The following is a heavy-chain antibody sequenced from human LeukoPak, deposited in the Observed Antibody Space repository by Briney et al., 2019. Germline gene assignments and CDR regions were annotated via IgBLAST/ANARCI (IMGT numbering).Heavy chain of an antibody. V-gene: IGHV4-39*01. CDR2: IYYSGST. CDR1: GGSISSSSYY. Sequence: SETLSLTCTVSGGSISSSSYYWGWLRQPPGKGLEWIGSIYYSGSTYYNPSLKSRVTISVDASKNQFSLKLSSVTAADTAVYYCARLTWIQPDYWGQGTLVTVSS. CDR3: ARLTWIQPDY. J-gene: IGHJ4*02. D-gene: IGHD5-18*01.